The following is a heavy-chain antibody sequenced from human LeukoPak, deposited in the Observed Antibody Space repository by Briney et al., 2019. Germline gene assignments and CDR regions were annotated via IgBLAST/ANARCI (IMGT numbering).Heavy chain of an antibody. CDR1: GGSISSSSYY. CDR2: IYYSGST. CDR3: ARGNWNQYSPAYFDY. D-gene: IGHD1-20*01. V-gene: IGHV4-39*01. Sequence: SETLSLTCTVSGGSISSSSYYWGWIRQPPGKGLEWIGSIYYSGSTYYNPSLKSRVTISVDTSKNQFSLKLSSVTAADTAVYYCARGNWNQYSPAYFDYWGQGTLATVSS. J-gene: IGHJ4*02.